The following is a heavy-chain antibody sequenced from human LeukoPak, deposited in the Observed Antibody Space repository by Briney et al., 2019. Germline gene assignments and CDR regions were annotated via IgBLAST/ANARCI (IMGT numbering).Heavy chain of an antibody. D-gene: IGHD6-13*01. CDR3: ARGPRHSSSCLGY. CDR2: MNPKSGNT. Sequence: GASVTVSCRASGYTFTSYDINWVRQAPGQGREWMGWMNPKSGNTGYAQKFQGRVTITRNTSISTAYMELSSLRSEDTAVYYCARGPRHSSSCLGYWGQGTLVTVSS. V-gene: IGHV1-8*01. CDR1: GYTFTSYD. J-gene: IGHJ4*02.